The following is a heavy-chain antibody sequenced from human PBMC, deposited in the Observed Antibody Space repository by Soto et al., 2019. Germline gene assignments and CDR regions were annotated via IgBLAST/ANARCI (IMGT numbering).Heavy chain of an antibody. V-gene: IGHV3-30-3*01. J-gene: IGHJ6*02. Sequence: QVQLVESGGGVVQPGRSLRLSCAASGFTFSSYAMHWVRQAPGKGLEWVAVISYDGSNKYYADSVKGRFTISRDNSKNTLYLQMNRLRAEDTAVYYCARDRLRYNWNDFPYYSCGMEVWGQGTTVTVSS. CDR1: GFTFSSYA. CDR2: ISYDGSNK. D-gene: IGHD1-1*01. CDR3: ARDRLRYNWNDFPYYSCGMEV.